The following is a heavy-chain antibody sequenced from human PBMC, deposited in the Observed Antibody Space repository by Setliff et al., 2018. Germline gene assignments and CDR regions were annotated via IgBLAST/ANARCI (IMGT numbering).Heavy chain of an antibody. J-gene: IGHJ3*02. D-gene: IGHD3-10*01. CDR3: ARRPTGPGAPFDI. CDR2: IYYSGST. V-gene: IGHV4-59*08. CDR1: GGSISSYY. Sequence: PSETLSLTCTVSGGSISSYYWSWIRQPPGKGLEWIGYIYYSGSTNYNPSLKSRVTISVDTSKNQFSLRLSSVTAADTALYFCARRPTGPGAPFDIWGHGTMVTVSS.